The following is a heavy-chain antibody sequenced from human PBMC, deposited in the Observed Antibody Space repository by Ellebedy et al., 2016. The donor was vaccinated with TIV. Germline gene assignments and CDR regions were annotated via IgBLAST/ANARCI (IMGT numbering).Heavy chain of an antibody. J-gene: IGHJ4*02. CDR2: ISAYTGNT. D-gene: IGHD1-26*01. CDR1: GYAFASYI. CDR3: ARDMVQGMVARYLWFDY. Sequence: ASVKVSCKASGYAFASYIISWVRQAPGQGLEWMGWISAYTGNTNYAQKFRDRVSMTTDTSTSTAYMELRSLTSDDPAVYYCARDMVQGMVARYLWFDYWGQGTLVTVSS. V-gene: IGHV1-18*01.